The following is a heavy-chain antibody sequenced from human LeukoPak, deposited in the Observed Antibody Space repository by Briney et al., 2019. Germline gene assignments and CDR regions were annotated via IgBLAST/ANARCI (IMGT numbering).Heavy chain of an antibody. CDR1: GGSIRNYY. CDR3: ARVYYSSSYDYWYFDL. CDR2: IYYSGST. Sequence: SETLSLTCTVSGGSIRNYYWSWIRQPPGKGLEWIGNIYYSGSTNYNPSLKSRVTISVATSKTQFSLKRSSVTAADTAVYYCARVYYSSSYDYWYFDLWDRGTLVTVSS. J-gene: IGHJ2*01. V-gene: IGHV4-59*01. D-gene: IGHD6-13*01.